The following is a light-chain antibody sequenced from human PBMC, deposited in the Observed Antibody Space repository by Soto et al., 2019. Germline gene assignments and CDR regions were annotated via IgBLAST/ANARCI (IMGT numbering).Light chain of an antibody. CDR3: QQRYSTPRT. CDR1: QSIRSY. Sequence: DIQMTQSPSSLAASLGDRVTITCRASQSIRSYLNWYQQKPGKAPKLLIYAASSLQSGVPSRFSGSGSGTDFTLTISSLQPEDFAPYYCQQRYSTPRTFGQGTKVDIK. J-gene: IGKJ1*01. V-gene: IGKV1-39*01. CDR2: AAS.